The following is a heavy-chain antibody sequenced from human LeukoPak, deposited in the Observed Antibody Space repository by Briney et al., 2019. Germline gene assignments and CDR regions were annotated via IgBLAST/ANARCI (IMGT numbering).Heavy chain of an antibody. J-gene: IGHJ6*04. V-gene: IGHV3-23*01. D-gene: IGHD3-10*02. CDR2: ISGSGVNT. CDR3: AELGITMIGGV. CDR1: GFTFSSYA. Sequence: PGGSLRLSCAASGFTFSSYAMSWVRQAPGKGLEWVSTISGSGVNTFNADSVKGRLTISRDNPKKTLYLQMDSLRAEDTAVYYCAELGITMIGGVWGKGTTVTISS.